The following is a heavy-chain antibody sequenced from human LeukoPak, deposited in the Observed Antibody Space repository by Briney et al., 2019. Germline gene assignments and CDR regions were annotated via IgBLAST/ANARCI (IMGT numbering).Heavy chain of an antibody. Sequence: GGSLRLSCAASGFTFSSYGMHWVRQAPGKGLEWVAVIWYDGSNKYYADSVKGRFTISRDNSKNTLYLQMNSLRAEDTAVYYCARADDYDILTGYYDYWGQGTLVTVSS. J-gene: IGHJ4*02. CDR1: GFTFSSYG. CDR2: IWYDGSNK. V-gene: IGHV3-33*08. D-gene: IGHD3-9*01. CDR3: ARADDYDILTGYYDY.